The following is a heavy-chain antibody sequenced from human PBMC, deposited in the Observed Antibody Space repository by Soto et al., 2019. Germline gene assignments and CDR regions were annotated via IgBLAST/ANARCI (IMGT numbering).Heavy chain of an antibody. Sequence: SETLSLTCAVSGGSISSGGYSWSWHRQPPGKGLEWIGYIYHSGGTYYNPSRKSRVTISVDRSKNQLSLKLSAVTAAATAVYYGASGVSPRALGVYFDYWGQGTRVTVSS. CDR3: ASGVSPRALGVYFDY. CDR2: IYHSGGT. CDR1: GGSISSGGYS. D-gene: IGHD2-8*01. J-gene: IGHJ4*02. V-gene: IGHV4-30-2*01.